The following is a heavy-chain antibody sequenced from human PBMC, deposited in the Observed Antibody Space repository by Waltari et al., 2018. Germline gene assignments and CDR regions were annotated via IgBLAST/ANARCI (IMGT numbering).Heavy chain of an antibody. V-gene: IGHV4-39*07. J-gene: IGHJ4*02. Sequence: QLQLQESGPGLVKPSETLSLTCTVSGGSISSSSYYWGWIRQPPGKGLEWIGSIYYSGGTYYNPSLKSRVTISVDTSKNQFSLKLSSVTAADTAVYYCARSEVVPAATPTSYYFDYWGQGTLVTVSS. CDR1: GGSISSSSYY. CDR3: ARSEVVPAATPTSYYFDY. CDR2: IYYSGGT. D-gene: IGHD2-2*02.